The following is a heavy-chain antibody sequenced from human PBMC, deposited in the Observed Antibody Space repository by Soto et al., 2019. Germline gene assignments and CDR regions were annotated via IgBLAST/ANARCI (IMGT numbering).Heavy chain of an antibody. Sequence: SETLSLTCTVSGGSISSNYWTWIRQPPGKGLEWIGYVYNSGSTNYNPSLKSRVTISEDTSKSQFSLKVNSMTAADTAVYYCARYRREAVAGYTLDSWGQGILVTVSS. CDR2: VYNSGST. CDR3: ARYRREAVAGYTLDS. CDR1: GGSISSNY. D-gene: IGHD6-13*01. V-gene: IGHV4-59*01. J-gene: IGHJ5*02.